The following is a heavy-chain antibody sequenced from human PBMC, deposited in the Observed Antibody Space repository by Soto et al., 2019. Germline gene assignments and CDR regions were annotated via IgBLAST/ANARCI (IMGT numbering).Heavy chain of an antibody. CDR2: IYYSGST. J-gene: IGHJ4*02. V-gene: IGHV4-59*01. CDR1: GGSISSYY. CDR3: ARVYGDYGYFDY. Sequence: SETLSLTCTVSGGSISSYYWSWIRQPPGKGLEWIGYIYYSGSTNYNPSLKSRVTISVDTSKNQFSLKLSSVTAADTAVYYCARVYGDYGYFDYWGQGTLVTVSS. D-gene: IGHD4-17*01.